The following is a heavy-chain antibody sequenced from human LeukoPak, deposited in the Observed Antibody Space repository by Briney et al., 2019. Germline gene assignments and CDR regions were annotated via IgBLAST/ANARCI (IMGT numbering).Heavy chain of an antibody. D-gene: IGHD6-19*01. V-gene: IGHV3-48*02. CDR2: ISSSSSRI. CDR3: ATEDSGRFH. J-gene: IGHJ4*02. CDR1: GFPFRSYT. Sequence: PGGSLRLSCAASGFPFRSYTMNWVRQAPGKGLEWLSYISSSSSRIYYADSVKGRFTISRDSAKNSLYLQMNSLRDEDTAVYYCATEDSGRFHWGQGTLVTVSS.